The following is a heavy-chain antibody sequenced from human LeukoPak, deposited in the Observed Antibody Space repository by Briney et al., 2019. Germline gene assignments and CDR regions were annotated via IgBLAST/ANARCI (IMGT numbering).Heavy chain of an antibody. D-gene: IGHD5-18*01. CDR1: GGSIGSYY. Sequence: SETLSLTCTVSGGSIGSYYWSWIRQPPGKGLEWIGYIYYSGSTNYNPSLKSRVTISVDTSKNQFSLKLSSVTAADTAVYYCARGSEEYSYGYLVDYWGQGTLVTVSS. CDR3: ARGSEEYSYGYLVDY. V-gene: IGHV4-59*01. J-gene: IGHJ4*02. CDR2: IYYSGST.